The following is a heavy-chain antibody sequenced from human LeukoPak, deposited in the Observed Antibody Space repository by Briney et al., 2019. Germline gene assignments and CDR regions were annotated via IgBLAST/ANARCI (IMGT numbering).Heavy chain of an antibody. Sequence: PSETPSLTCAVYGGSFSGYYWSWIRQPPGKGLEWIGEINHSGSTNYNPSLKSRVTISVDTSKNQFSLKLSSVTAADTAVYYCARGPRYYDFWSGYSPRAWFDPWGQGTLVTVSS. CDR2: INHSGST. D-gene: IGHD3-3*01. J-gene: IGHJ5*02. CDR3: ARGPRYYDFWSGYSPRAWFDP. CDR1: GGSFSGYY. V-gene: IGHV4-34*01.